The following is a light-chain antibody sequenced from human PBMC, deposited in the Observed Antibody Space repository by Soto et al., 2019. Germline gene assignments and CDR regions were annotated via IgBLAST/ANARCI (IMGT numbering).Light chain of an antibody. CDR2: KAS. J-gene: IGKJ1*01. CDR1: QSISTG. V-gene: IGKV1-5*03. Sequence: DIQMTQSPSTLSASVGDRVTITCRASQSISTGLAWYQQEPGKAPKLLIHKASSLQSGVPSRFSGSGSGTDFTLTISSLHPDDFATYYCQQYNSYSPTFGQVTRVELK. CDR3: QQYNSYSPT.